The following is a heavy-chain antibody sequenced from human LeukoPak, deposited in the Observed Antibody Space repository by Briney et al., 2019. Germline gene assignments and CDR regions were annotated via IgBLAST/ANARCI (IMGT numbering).Heavy chain of an antibody. Sequence: GGSLRLSCVVSGFPFGNFWMRWVRQVQGKGLVWVARMDTDGRTTDYADSVKGRFTISRDNARNTLYLQMRSLRADDTALYYCATDVTGSEDRWGQGTLVTVSS. CDR2: MDTDGRTT. D-gene: IGHD6-25*01. CDR1: GFPFGNFW. CDR3: ATDVTGSEDR. J-gene: IGHJ5*02. V-gene: IGHV3-74*01.